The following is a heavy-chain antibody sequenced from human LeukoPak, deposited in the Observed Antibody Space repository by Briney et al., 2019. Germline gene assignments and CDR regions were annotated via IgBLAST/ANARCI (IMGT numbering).Heavy chain of an antibody. J-gene: IGHJ4*02. D-gene: IGHD6-13*01. CDR2: IIPIFGTA. CDR3: ARDHYSSSCDFDY. V-gene: IGHV1-69*05. Sequence: SVKVSCKASGGTFSSYAISWVRQAPGQGLEWMGGIIPIFGTANYAQKLQGRVTMTTDTSTSTAYMELRSLRSDDTAVYYCARDHYSSSCDFDYWGQGTLVTVSS. CDR1: GGTFSSYA.